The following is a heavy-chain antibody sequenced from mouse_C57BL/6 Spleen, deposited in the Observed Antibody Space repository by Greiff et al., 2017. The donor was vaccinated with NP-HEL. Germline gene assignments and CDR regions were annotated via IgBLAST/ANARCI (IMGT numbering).Heavy chain of an antibody. V-gene: IGHV1-55*01. CDR3: ARSYDSWFAY. Sequence: QVQLQKQGEEIGKQGEEGKRGGKGDGYTFTSYWITWVKNRPGQGLEWIGDIYPGKHKRNANEKVKSKATLTVDTSSSTAYMQLSSLTSEDSAVYYGARSYDSWFAYWGQGTLVTVSA. CDR2: IYPGKHKR. D-gene: IGHD2-4*01. J-gene: IGHJ3*01. CDR1: GYTFTSYW.